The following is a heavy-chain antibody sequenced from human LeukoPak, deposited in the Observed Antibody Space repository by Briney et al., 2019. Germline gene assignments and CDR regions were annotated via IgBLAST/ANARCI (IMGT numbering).Heavy chain of an antibody. J-gene: IGHJ6*02. CDR2: ISYDGSNK. D-gene: IGHD1-26*01. CDR1: GFTFSSYA. Sequence: GGSLRLSCAASGFTFSSYAMHWVRQAPGKGLEWVAVISYDGSNKYYADSVKGRVTISRDNSKNTLYLQMNSLRAEDTAVYYCARSNSGSYYYYYGMDVWGQGTTVSVSS. CDR3: ARSNSGSYYYYYGMDV. V-gene: IGHV3-30-3*01.